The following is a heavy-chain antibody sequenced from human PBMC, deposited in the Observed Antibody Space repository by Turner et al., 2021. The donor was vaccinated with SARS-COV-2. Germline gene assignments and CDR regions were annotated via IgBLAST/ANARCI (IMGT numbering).Heavy chain of an antibody. D-gene: IGHD2-15*01. Sequence: QLQLQESGPGLVKPSETLSLTCTVSGGPISSSSYYWGWISQPPGKGLEWIGNLYYRGSAYYNPSHKSRVTISVDTSKNQFSLKLSSVTAADTAVYYCATRGVDIVVAVAAIDSPQGGMDVWGQGTTVTVSS. CDR2: LYYRGSA. CDR1: GGPISSSSYY. CDR3: ATRGVDIVVAVAAIDSPQGGMDV. J-gene: IGHJ6*02. V-gene: IGHV4-39*01.